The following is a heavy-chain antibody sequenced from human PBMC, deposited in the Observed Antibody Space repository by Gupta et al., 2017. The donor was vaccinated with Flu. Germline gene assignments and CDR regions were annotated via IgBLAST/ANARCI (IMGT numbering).Heavy chain of an antibody. CDR2: VYYSGRN. J-gene: IGHJ4*02. CDR1: YL. Sequence: YLWGWFRKSPGTGLGWIGHVYYSGRNYYNPSLGSRVTISIDTSKNQFSLNLTSVTAADTGVYFCARREPWGDPSIDFWGQGTLVTGSS. V-gene: IGHV4-39*01. CDR3: ARREPWGDPSIDF. D-gene: IGHD1-26*01.